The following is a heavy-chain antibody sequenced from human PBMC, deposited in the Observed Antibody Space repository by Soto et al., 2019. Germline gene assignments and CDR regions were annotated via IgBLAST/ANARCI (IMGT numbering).Heavy chain of an antibody. J-gene: IGHJ4*02. Sequence: WASVKVSCKASGYTFTSYGISWVRQAPGQGLEWMGWISAYNGNTNCAQKLQGRVTMTTDTSTSTAYMELRSLRSDDTAVYYCATNPGYEFLEWLLAFDYWGQGTLVTVSS. CDR2: ISAYNGNT. D-gene: IGHD3-3*01. CDR1: GYTFTSYG. CDR3: ATNPGYEFLEWLLAFDY. V-gene: IGHV1-18*01.